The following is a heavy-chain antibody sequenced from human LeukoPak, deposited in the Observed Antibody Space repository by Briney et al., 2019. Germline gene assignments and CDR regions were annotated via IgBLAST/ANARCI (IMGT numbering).Heavy chain of an antibody. J-gene: IGHJ4*02. CDR1: GFTFSSYS. D-gene: IGHD3-9*01. CDR3: ARDFYDILTGYRYYFGY. V-gene: IGHV3-48*01. CDR2: ISSSSSTI. Sequence: GGSLRLSCAASGFTFSSYSMNWVRQAPGKGLEWVSYISSSSSTIYYADSVKGRFTISRDNAKNSLYLQMNSLRAEDTAVYYCARDFYDILTGYRYYFGYWGQGTLVTVSS.